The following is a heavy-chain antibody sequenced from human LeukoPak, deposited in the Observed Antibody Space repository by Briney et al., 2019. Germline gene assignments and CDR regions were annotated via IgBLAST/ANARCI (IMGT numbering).Heavy chain of an antibody. CDR2: ISYDGSNK. D-gene: IGHD2-8*01. V-gene: IGHV3-30-3*01. Sequence: GGSLRLSCAASGFTFSSYAMHWVRQAPGKGLEWVAVISYDGSNKYYADSVKGRSTISRDNSKNTLYLQMNSLRAEDTAVYYCARDRMVYYYYYGMDVWGQGTTVTVSS. CDR3: ARDRMVYYYYYGMDV. J-gene: IGHJ6*02. CDR1: GFTFSSYA.